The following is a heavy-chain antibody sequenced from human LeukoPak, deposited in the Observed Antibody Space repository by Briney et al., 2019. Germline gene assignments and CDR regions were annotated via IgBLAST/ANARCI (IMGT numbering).Heavy chain of an antibody. Sequence: SVKVSCKASGGTFSSYAISWVRQAPGQGLEWMGGIIPIFGTANYAQKFQGRVTITADESTSTAYMELSSLRSEDTAVYYCARGRGHSYGYLYFDYWGQGTLVTVSS. V-gene: IGHV1-69*13. CDR1: GGTFSSYA. D-gene: IGHD5-18*01. J-gene: IGHJ4*02. CDR2: IIPIFGTA. CDR3: ARGRGHSYGYLYFDY.